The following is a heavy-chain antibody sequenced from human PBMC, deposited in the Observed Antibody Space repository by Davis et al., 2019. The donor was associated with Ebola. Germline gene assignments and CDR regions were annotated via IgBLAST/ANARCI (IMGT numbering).Heavy chain of an antibody. CDR1: GYTFTSYG. D-gene: IGHD4-17*01. CDR2: ISAYNGNT. CDR3: ARDSGSGDYGDYTYFDY. V-gene: IGHV1-18*04. Sequence: ASVKVSCKASGYTFTSYGISWVRQAPGQGLEWMGWISAYNGNTNYAQKLQGRVTMTTDTSTSTAYMELSSLRSEDTAVYYCARDSGSGDYGDYTYFDYWGQGTLVTVSS. J-gene: IGHJ4*02.